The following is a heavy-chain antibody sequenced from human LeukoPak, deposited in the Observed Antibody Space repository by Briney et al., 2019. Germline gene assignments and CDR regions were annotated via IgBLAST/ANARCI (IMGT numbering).Heavy chain of an antibody. CDR1: GFTFSSHA. J-gene: IGHJ4*02. CDR2: ISSSGGST. V-gene: IGHV3-23*01. D-gene: IGHD6-19*01. CDR3: AKEARNGWSYLTL. Sequence: PGGSLRLTCAASGFTFSSHAMSWVSQAPGKGLEWVSGISSSGGSTFYADSVKGRFTISRDNSKNTVYLQMISLRAEDTAVYHCAKEARNGWSYLTLWGQGSLVTVSS.